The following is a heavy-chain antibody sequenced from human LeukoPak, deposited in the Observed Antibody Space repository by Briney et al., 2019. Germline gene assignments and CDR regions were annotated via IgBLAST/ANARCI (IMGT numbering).Heavy chain of an antibody. CDR2: INHSGIT. J-gene: IGHJ5*02. CDR3: ARAVIVVAAATQRNWFDP. CDR1: GFTFSSYS. Sequence: GSLRLSCAASGFTFSSYSMSWVRQAPGKGLEWIGEINHSGITDYNPSLRSRVTISVDTSKNQFSLKLSSVTAADTAIYYCARAVIVVAAATQRNWFDPWGQGTLVTVSS. D-gene: IGHD2-15*01. V-gene: IGHV4-34*01.